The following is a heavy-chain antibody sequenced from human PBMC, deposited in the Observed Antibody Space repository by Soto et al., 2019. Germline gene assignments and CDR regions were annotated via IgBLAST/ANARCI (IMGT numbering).Heavy chain of an antibody. Sequence: PSETLSITCTFSVGSISVHYWTWIRQPPGKGLEWIGYIFYSGSTNYNPSLKGRVTISVDTSKNQLSLKLSSVTAADTALYYCARVGSSGWSPDYWGPGTMVTVSS. D-gene: IGHD6-19*01. J-gene: IGHJ4*02. V-gene: IGHV4-59*11. CDR2: IFYSGST. CDR3: ARVGSSGWSPDY. CDR1: VGSISVHY.